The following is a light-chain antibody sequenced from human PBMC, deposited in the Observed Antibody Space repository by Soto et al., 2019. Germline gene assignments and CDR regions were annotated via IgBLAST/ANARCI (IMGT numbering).Light chain of an antibody. CDR1: QSVRTY. CDR3: HQRSKWPLT. J-gene: IGKJ4*01. V-gene: IGKV3-11*01. CDR2: DAS. Sequence: EIVLTQSPATLSLSPGERATLSCRASQSVRTYLAWYQQKPGQAPRLLIYDASNRATDIPNRFSGSGSGTGFTPTISSPEPEYFCIYYCHQRSKWPLTFGGGTKVEIK.